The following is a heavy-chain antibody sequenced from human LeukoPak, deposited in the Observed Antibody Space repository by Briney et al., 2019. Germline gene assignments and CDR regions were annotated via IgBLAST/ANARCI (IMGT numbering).Heavy chain of an antibody. Sequence: SETLSLTCAVYGGSFSGYYWSWIRQPPGKGLEWIGEINHSGSTNYNPSLKSRVTISVDTSKNQFSLELSSVTAADTAVYYCARGPWALVRRGAFDIWGQGTMVTVSS. V-gene: IGHV4-34*01. CDR1: GGSFSGYY. J-gene: IGHJ3*02. D-gene: IGHD6-6*01. CDR3: ARGPWALVRRGAFDI. CDR2: INHSGST.